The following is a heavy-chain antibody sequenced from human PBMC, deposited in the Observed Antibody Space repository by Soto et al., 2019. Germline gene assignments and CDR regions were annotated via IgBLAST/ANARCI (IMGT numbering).Heavy chain of an antibody. CDR3: ARGTTLNGWLRNYFDY. D-gene: IGHD5-12*01. CDR2: IYSGGST. CDR1: GFTVSSNY. V-gene: IGHV3-66*01. J-gene: IGHJ4*02. Sequence: ESGGGLVQPGGSLRLSCAASGFTVSSNYMSWVRQAPGKGLEWVSVIYSGGSTYYADSVKGRFTISRDNSKNTLYLQMNSLRAEDTAVYYCARGTTLNGWLRNYFDYWGQGTLVTVSS.